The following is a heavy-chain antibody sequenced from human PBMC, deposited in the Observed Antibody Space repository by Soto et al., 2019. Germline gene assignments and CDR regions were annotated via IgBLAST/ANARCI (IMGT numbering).Heavy chain of an antibody. Sequence: ASVKVSCKASGYTFTSYGISWVRQAPGQGLEWMGWISAYNGNTNYAQKLQGRVTMTTDTSTSTAYMELRSLRSDDTAVYYCARDYGSGSYYALDYYYYYMDVWGKGTTVTVSS. D-gene: IGHD3-10*01. CDR1: GYTFTSYG. CDR2: ISAYNGNT. CDR3: ARDYGSGSYYALDYYYYYMDV. J-gene: IGHJ6*03. V-gene: IGHV1-18*01.